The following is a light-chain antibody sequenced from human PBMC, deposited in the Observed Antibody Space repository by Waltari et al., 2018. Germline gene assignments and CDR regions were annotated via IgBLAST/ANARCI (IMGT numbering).Light chain of an antibody. V-gene: IGLV2-23*02. J-gene: IGLJ1*01. CDR1: SIDAVTSHL. Sequence: QSALTQPASVSGPPGQSLTISCTATSIDAVTSHLLSSYQHPPGKAPQLMIYEVSKRPSGVSNRFSGSKSGNTASLTISGLQAEHEADYYCCSYAGSSRLPYVCGSGTKVTVL. CDR3: CSYAGSSRLPYV. CDR2: EVS.